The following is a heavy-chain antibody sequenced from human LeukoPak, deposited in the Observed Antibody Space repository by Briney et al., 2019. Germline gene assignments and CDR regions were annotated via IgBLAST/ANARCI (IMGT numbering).Heavy chain of an antibody. CDR2: ISGNGAHS. Sequence: GGSLRLSCAASEFTLSSYAMSWVRQAPGKGLEWVSSISGNGAHSYYADSVKGRFTISSDFSRNAVYLQMSSLRVEDTAEYCAKAVDGRGYYFERGADFWGQGTMVTVSS. V-gene: IGHV3-23*01. J-gene: IGHJ4*02. D-gene: IGHD3-22*01. CDR1: EFTLSSYA. CDR3: AKAVDGRGYYFERGADF.